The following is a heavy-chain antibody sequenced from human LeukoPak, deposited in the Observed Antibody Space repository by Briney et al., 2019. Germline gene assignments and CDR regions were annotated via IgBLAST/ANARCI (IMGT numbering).Heavy chain of an antibody. V-gene: IGHV3-48*02. Sequence: GGSLRLSCAASGFTFSSYSMNWVRQAPGKGLEWVSYISSSSSTIYYADSVKSRFTISRDNAKNSLYLQMNSLRDEDTAVYYCARDRWYYDSSGYSLTKGYWGQGTLVTVSS. CDR3: ARDRWYYDSSGYSLTKGY. CDR2: ISSSSSTI. J-gene: IGHJ4*02. CDR1: GFTFSSYS. D-gene: IGHD3-22*01.